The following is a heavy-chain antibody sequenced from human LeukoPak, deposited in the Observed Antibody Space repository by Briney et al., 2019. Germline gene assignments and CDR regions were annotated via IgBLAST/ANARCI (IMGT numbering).Heavy chain of an antibody. D-gene: IGHD3-10*01. J-gene: IGHJ4*02. CDR1: GGSISSGGYY. CDR2: IYYSGST. CDR3: ARVFYYYGSGSYYPNQTPTQSYYFDY. V-gene: IGHV4-31*03. Sequence: SQTLSLTCTVSGGSISSGGYYWSWIRQHPGKGLEWIGYIYYSGSTYYNPSLKSRVTISVDTSKNQFSLKLSSVTAADTAVYYCARVFYYYGSGSYYPNQTPTQSYYFDYWGQATLVTVSS.